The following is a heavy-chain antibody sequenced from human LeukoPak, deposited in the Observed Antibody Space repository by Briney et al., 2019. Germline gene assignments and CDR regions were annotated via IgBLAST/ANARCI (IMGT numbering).Heavy chain of an antibody. V-gene: IGHV4-4*09. CDR2: IYTSGST. CDR1: GGSISSYY. CDR3: ARHVHGYGPDYYYYYMDV. J-gene: IGHJ6*03. D-gene: IGHD5-18*01. Sequence: SETLSLTCTVSGGSISSYYWSWIRQPPGKGLEWIGHIYTSGSTNYNPSLKGRVTISVDTSKNQFSLKLSSVTAADTAVYYCARHVHGYGPDYYYYYMDVWGKGTTVTVSS.